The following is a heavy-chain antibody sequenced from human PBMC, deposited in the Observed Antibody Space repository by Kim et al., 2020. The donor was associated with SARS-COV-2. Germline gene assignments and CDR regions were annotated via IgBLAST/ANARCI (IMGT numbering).Heavy chain of an antibody. Sequence: GGSLRLSCAASGFSFNTHAMGWVRQGPGKGLEWVSVISGSADRTYYADSVKGRFTVSRDNSKNTLYLQINSLRAEDTALYYCAKDLFGWGFDSWGQGTLVTVSS. CDR2: ISGSADRT. J-gene: IGHJ4*02. CDR1: GFSFNTHA. CDR3: AKDLFGWGFDS. D-gene: IGHD6-19*01. V-gene: IGHV3-23*01.